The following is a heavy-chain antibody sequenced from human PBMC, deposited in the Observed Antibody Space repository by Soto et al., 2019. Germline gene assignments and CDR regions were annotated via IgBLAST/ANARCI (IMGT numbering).Heavy chain of an antibody. Sequence: QVQLVQSGAEVKKPGSSVKVSCKASGGTFSSYTISWVRQAPGQGLEWMGRIIPILGIANYAQKFQGSVTINAYKSTSTAYMEGSSLRSEDTAVYYGARATMVRAQSALDDWGQGTLVTVSS. CDR3: ARATMVRAQSALDD. CDR1: GGTFSSYT. D-gene: IGHD3-10*01. J-gene: IGHJ4*02. CDR2: IIPILGIA. V-gene: IGHV1-69*02.